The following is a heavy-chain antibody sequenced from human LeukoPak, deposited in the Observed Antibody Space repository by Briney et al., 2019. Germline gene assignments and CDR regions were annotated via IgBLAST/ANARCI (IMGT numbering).Heavy chain of an antibody. V-gene: IGHV3-23*01. CDR3: AKSGSCDS. CDR2: ISDSGGRT. Sequence: GGSLRLSCAASGFTFSNYAMTWVRQAPGKGLEWVSAISDSGGRTYYADSVKGRFTISRDASKNTVYLQMNSLRAEDTAVYYCAKSGSCDSWGHGTLVTVSS. J-gene: IGHJ5*01. CDR1: GFTFSNYA.